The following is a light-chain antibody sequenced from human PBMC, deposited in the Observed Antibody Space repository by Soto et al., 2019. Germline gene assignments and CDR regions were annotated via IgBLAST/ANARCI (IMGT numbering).Light chain of an antibody. Sequence: HSALIQPASVSGSRGQSITISCTGASSDVGGYNYVSWYQQFPGRAPKVMIYEVTNRPSGVSNRFSGSKSGNTASLTISGLQAEDEADYYCSSYTSSNTLIFGGGTKLTVL. V-gene: IGLV2-14*01. J-gene: IGLJ2*01. CDR1: SSDVGGYNY. CDR3: SSYTSSNTLI. CDR2: EVT.